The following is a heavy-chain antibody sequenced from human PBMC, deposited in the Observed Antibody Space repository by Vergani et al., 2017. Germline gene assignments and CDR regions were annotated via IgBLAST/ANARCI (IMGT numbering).Heavy chain of an antibody. CDR3: ARVPDYYDSSVYYGIYFDY. D-gene: IGHD3-22*01. CDR1: GGSISSYY. CDR2: IYYSGST. Sequence: QVQLQESGPGLVKPSETLSLTCTVSGGSISSYYWSWIRQPPGKGLEWIGYIYYSGSTNYNPSLKSRVTISVDTSKNQFSLKLSSVTAADTAVYYCARVPDYYDSSVYYGIYFDYWGQATLVTGSS. V-gene: IGHV4-59*01. J-gene: IGHJ4*02.